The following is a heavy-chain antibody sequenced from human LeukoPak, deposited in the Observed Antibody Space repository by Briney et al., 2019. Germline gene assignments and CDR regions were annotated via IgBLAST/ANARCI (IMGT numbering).Heavy chain of an antibody. D-gene: IGHD6-6*01. CDR1: GGILSSYA. J-gene: IGHJ4*02. CDR2: VIPSLGTT. Sequence: GASVKVSCKVSGGILSSYAISWVRQAPGQGLEWMGGVIPSLGTTNTAQRFQGRVTIAADESTNTVFMEVTSLRFEDTAVYYCATPQPYSRSSGLDYWGQGTLVIVSS. V-gene: IGHV1-69*13. CDR3: ATPQPYSRSSGLDY.